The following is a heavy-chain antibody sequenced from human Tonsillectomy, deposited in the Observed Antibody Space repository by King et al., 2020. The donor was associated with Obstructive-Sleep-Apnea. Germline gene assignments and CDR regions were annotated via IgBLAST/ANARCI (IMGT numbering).Heavy chain of an antibody. V-gene: IGHV4-59*01. CDR1: GGSISPYY. J-gene: IGHJ4*02. CDR2: ISYSGST. CDR3: ARDSSIFYYFDY. Sequence: QLQESGPGLVKPSETLSLNCTVSGGSISPYYWSWIRQPPGKGLEWIGYISYSGSTNYNPSLKSPVTISVDTSKNQFSLKLSSVTAADTAVYYCARDSSIFYYFDYWGQGTLVTVSS. D-gene: IGHD3-3*01.